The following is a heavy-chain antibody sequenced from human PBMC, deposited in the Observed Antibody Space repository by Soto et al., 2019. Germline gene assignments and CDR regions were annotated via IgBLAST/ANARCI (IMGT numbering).Heavy chain of an antibody. J-gene: IGHJ5*02. Sequence: QVQLQQSGPGLVKPSETLSLTCTVSGASISGFYWSWIRKSAGKGLAWIGRIYATATTDCNPSHQRRVRLSVDTSKKQFCLKVRSVTAADTSVYNWVRDGTNTLRDWFYPWGQVISVTVAT. CDR2: IYATATT. D-gene: IGHD1-1*01. CDR3: VRDGTNTLRDWFYP. CDR1: GASISGFY. V-gene: IGHV4-4*07.